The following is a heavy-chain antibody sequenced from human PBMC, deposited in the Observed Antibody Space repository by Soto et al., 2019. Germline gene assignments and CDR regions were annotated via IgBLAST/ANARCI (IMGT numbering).Heavy chain of an antibody. Sequence: GESLKISCKGSVYSFTSYWIGWVRQMPGKGLEWMGIIYPGDSDTRYSPSFQGQVTISADKSISTAYLQWSSLKASDTAMYYCARQSPRRLRYFDWLLSSRYYYYGMDVWGQGTTVTV. D-gene: IGHD3-9*01. J-gene: IGHJ6*02. V-gene: IGHV5-51*01. CDR1: VYSFTSYW. CDR2: IYPGDSDT. CDR3: ARQSPRRLRYFDWLLSSRYYYYGMDV.